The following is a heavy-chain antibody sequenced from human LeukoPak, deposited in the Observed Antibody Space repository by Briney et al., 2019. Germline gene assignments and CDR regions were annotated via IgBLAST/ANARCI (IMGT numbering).Heavy chain of an antibody. J-gene: IGHJ4*02. D-gene: IGHD3-16*01. CDR3: ASSFYSGYVGGPLDY. CDR2: IKSKTDGGTT. Sequence: GGSLRLSCAASGFTFSNAWMSWVRQAPGKGLEWVGRIKSKTDGGTTDYAAPVKGRFTISRDDSKNTLYLQMNSLRLEDTAVYYCASSFYSGYVGGPLDYWGQGTLVTVSS. CDR1: GFTFSNAW. V-gene: IGHV3-15*01.